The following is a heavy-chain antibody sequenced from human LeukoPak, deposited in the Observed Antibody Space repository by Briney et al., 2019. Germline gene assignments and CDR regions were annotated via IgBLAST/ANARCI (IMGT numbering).Heavy chain of an antibody. CDR2: IKSKTDGGTT. V-gene: IGHV3-15*01. J-gene: IGHJ4*02. CDR1: GFTFSRHG. Sequence: GGSLRLACAASGFTFSRHGMHWVRQAPGKGLEWVGRIKSKTDGGTTDYAAPVKGRFTISRDDSKNTLYLQMNSLKTEDTAVYYCTTGYETGYHGYWGQGTLVTVSS. CDR3: TTGYETGYHGY. D-gene: IGHD3-9*01.